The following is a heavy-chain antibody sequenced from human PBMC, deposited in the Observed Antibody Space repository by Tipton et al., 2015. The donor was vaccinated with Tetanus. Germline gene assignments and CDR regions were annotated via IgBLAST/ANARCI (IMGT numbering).Heavy chain of an antibody. J-gene: IGHJ4*02. CDR1: SEYY. Sequence: SEYYWAWIRQPPGKGLEWVSGITKSSRVIYYADSVKGRFTISRDNSNQSVYLEMNSLRADDTALYYCARDDGYNSGYGHWGQGTLVTVSS. D-gene: IGHD5-18*01. V-gene: IGHV3-11*01. CDR2: ITKSSRVI. CDR3: ARDDGYNSGYGH.